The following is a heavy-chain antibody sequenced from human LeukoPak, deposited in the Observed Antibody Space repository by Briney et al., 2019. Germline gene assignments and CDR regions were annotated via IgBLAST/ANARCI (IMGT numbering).Heavy chain of an antibody. CDR2: IIPILGIA. Sequence: SVKVSCKASGGTFSSYAISWVRQAPGQGLEWMGRIIPILGIANYAQKFQGRVTITADESTSTAYMELSSLRSEDTAVYYCARSVVGPPDAFDIWGQGTMVTVSS. V-gene: IGHV1-69*04. J-gene: IGHJ3*02. D-gene: IGHD2-2*01. CDR3: ARSVVGPPDAFDI. CDR1: GGTFSSYA.